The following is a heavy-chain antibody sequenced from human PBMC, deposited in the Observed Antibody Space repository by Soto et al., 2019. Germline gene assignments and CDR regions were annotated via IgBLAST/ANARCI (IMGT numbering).Heavy chain of an antibody. J-gene: IGHJ6*02. CDR3: ARTAIAIFSYSYGMDV. CDR2: ISSNGGST. Sequence: GGSLRLSCAASGFTFSSYAMHWVRQAPGKGLEYVSVISSNGGSTYYANSVKGRFTISRDNSKNTLYLQMGSLRAEDMAVYYFARTAIAIFSYSYGMDVWGQGTTVTVSS. D-gene: IGHD3-3*01. V-gene: IGHV3-64*01. CDR1: GFTFSSYA.